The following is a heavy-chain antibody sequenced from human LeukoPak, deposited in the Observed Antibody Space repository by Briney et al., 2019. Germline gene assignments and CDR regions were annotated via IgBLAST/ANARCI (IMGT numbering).Heavy chain of an antibody. Sequence: PGGSLRLSCAASGFIFSTYAMRWVRQAPGKGLEWVSCISGGGGETHYADFGKGRFTISRDNSKNMVFLQMNSLRADDTAVYYCARWAIARAWGPLDIWGQGTMVTVSS. D-gene: IGHD6-13*01. CDR1: GFIFSTYA. CDR3: ARWAIARAWGPLDI. CDR2: ISGGGGET. V-gene: IGHV3-23*01. J-gene: IGHJ3*02.